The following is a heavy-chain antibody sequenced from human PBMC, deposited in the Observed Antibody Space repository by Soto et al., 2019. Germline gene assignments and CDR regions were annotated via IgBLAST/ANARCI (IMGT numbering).Heavy chain of an antibody. CDR1: GYTFTSYG. CDR2: ISSYNCNT. D-gene: IGHD3-10*01. V-gene: IGHV1-18*01. CDR3: SRDVADYYGSGSYRPYDAFDI. Sequence: ASVKVSCKASGYTFTSYGISWVRQAPGQGLEWTVWISSYNCNTNYAQKLQGRVTMTTDTSTSTAYMELRSLRFDDTAVYYCSRDVADYYGSGSYRPYDAFDIWGQGTMVTVS. J-gene: IGHJ3*02.